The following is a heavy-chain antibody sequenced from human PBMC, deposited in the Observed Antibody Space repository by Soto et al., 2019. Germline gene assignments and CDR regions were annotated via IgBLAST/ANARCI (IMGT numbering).Heavy chain of an antibody. D-gene: IGHD3-22*01. CDR3: ATNYFDSSGYPRGYYYYGMDV. CDR1: VFTFRNYG. J-gene: IGHJ6*02. V-gene: IGHV3-33*03. CDR2: IWYDGSNK. Sequence: GSLRLSCAASVFTFRNYGMNWVRQAPGKGLEWVAIIWYDGSNKHYADSVKGRFTISRDNPKNMLYLQMNSLRAEDTAVYFCATNYFDSSGYPRGYYYYGMDVWGQGTTVTVSS.